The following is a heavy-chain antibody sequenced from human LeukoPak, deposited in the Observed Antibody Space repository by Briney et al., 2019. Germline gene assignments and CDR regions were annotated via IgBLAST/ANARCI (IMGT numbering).Heavy chain of an antibody. D-gene: IGHD1-26*01. Sequence: GGSPRLSCAASGFTFSSYAMSWVRQAPGKGLEWVSAISGSGGSTYYADSVKGRFTISRDNSKNTLYLQMNSLRAEDTAVYYCAKSPWELQSYYFDYWGQGTLVTVSS. CDR1: GFTFSSYA. CDR2: ISGSGGST. V-gene: IGHV3-23*01. J-gene: IGHJ4*02. CDR3: AKSPWELQSYYFDY.